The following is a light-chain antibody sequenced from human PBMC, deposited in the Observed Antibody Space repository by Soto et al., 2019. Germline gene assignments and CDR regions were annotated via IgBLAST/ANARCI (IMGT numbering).Light chain of an antibody. CDR3: QQYDNLIT. CDR1: QSVTNNY. CDR2: DAS. V-gene: IGKV3D-20*01. J-gene: IGKJ4*01. Sequence: EIVLTQSPATLSLSPGERATLSCGASQSVTNNYLAWYQQKPGLAPRLLIYDASNRATGIPDRFSGSGSGTDFTLTISRLEPGDFAVYYCQQYDNLITFGGGTKVDIK.